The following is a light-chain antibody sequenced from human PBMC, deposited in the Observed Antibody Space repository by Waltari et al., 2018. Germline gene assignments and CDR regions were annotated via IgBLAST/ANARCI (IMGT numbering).Light chain of an antibody. CDR3: AAWDDSLTSFV. CDR2: SNN. J-gene: IGLJ1*01. CDR1: SANIGSNP. V-gene: IGLV1-44*01. Sequence: QSVLTQPPSVSGTPGQRVTISCSGSSANIGSNPVTWYHQLPGTAPKVLIYSNNQRPSGFPDRFAGSKSCTSASLAISGLQSEDEADYYCAAWDDSLTSFVFGSGTTVTVL.